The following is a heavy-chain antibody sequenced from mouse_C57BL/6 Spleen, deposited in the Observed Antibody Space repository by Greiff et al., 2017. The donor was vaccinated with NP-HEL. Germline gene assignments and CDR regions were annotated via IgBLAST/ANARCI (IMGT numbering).Heavy chain of an antibody. J-gene: IGHJ4*01. D-gene: IGHD2-1*01. Sequence: EVKVVESGGGLVKPGGSLKLSCAASGFTFSDYGMHWVRQAPEKGLEWVAYISSGSSTIYYADTVKGRFTISRDNAKNTLFLQMTSLRSEDTAMYYCARILAYGNYVGAMDYWGQGTSVTVSS. CDR3: ARILAYGNYVGAMDY. CDR1: GFTFSDYG. CDR2: ISSGSSTI. V-gene: IGHV5-17*01.